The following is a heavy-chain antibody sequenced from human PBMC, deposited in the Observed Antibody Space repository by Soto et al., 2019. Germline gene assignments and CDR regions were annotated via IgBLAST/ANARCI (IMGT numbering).Heavy chain of an antibody. Sequence: SETLSLTCAVYGGSFSGYYWSWIRQPPGKGLEWIGEINHSGSTNYNPSLKSRVTISVDTSKNQFSLKLSSVTAADTAVYYCASYYDFWSGYFDYWGQGTLVTSPQ. CDR2: INHSGST. J-gene: IGHJ4*02. CDR1: GGSFSGYY. CDR3: ASYYDFWSGYFDY. D-gene: IGHD3-3*01. V-gene: IGHV4-34*01.